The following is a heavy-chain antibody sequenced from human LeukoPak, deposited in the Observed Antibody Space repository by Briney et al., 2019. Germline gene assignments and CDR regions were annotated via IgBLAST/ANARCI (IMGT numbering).Heavy chain of an antibody. CDR2: IIPIFGTA. J-gene: IGHJ4*02. CDR3: ARDRATPAAMLDY. Sequence: PWASVKVSCKASGGTFSSYAISWVRQAPGQGLEWMGGIIPIFGTANYAQKLQGRVTMTTDTSTSTAYMELRSLRSDDTAVYYCARDRATPAAMLDYWGQGTLVTVSS. CDR1: GGTFSSYA. D-gene: IGHD2-2*01. V-gene: IGHV1-69*05.